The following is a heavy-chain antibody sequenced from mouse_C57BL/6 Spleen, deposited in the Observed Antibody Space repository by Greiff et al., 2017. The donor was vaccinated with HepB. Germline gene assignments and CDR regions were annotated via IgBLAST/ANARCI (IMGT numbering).Heavy chain of an antibody. CDR3: ARSGLDDDDPDYAMNY. D-gene: IGHD2-4*01. CDR2: IYPGDVDT. CDR1: GYAFSSSW. J-gene: IGHJ4*01. Sequence: VQLQQSGPELVKPGASVKISCKASGYAFSSSWMNWVKQRPGKGLEWIGRIYPGDVDTNYNGKVKGKATLTADNSSSTAYLQLSSLTSEDSAVSFCARSGLDDDDPDYAMNYWGQGTSVNVAS. V-gene: IGHV1-82*01.